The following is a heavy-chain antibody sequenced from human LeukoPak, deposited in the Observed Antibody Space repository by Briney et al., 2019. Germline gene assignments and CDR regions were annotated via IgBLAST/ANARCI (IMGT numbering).Heavy chain of an antibody. J-gene: IGHJ3*02. D-gene: IGHD3-3*01. CDR3: ARDAGGFLTGAFDI. Sequence: MPSETLSLTCTVSGGSISSYYWSWIRQPPGKGLEWIGYIYYSGSTNYNPSLKSRVTISVDTSKNQFSLKLSSVTAADTAVYYCARDAGGFLTGAFDIWGQGTMVTVSS. CDR1: GGSISSYY. V-gene: IGHV4-59*01. CDR2: IYYSGST.